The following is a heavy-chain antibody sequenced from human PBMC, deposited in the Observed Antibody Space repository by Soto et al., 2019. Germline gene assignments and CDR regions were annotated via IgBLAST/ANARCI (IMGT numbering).Heavy chain of an antibody. V-gene: IGHV3-48*02. CDR1: GFTLSAYS. J-gene: IGHJ6*02. Sequence: EVQLVESGGGLVQPGGSLRLSCAASGFTLSAYSMNWVRQAPGKGLEWISFINSGSDTIYYGDSVKGRFTISRDNAKNSLYLQLNSLRDDDPAVYYCARPHLDSPPYYGLDVWGQGTTVTVSS. D-gene: IGHD3-16*01. CDR3: ARPHLDSPPYYGLDV. CDR2: INSGSDTI.